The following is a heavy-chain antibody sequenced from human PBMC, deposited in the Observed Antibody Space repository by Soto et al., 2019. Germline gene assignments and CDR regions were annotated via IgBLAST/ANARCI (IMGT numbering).Heavy chain of an antibody. J-gene: IGHJ4*02. CDR3: AAQRGRFLEWLFPRFDY. Sequence: QMQLVQSGPEVKKPGTSVKVSCKASGFTFTSSAVQWVRQARGQRLEWIGWIVVGSGNTNYAQKFQERVTITRDMSTSTAYMELSSLRSEDTAVYYCAAQRGRFLEWLFPRFDYWGQGTLVTVSS. D-gene: IGHD3-3*01. V-gene: IGHV1-58*01. CDR1: GFTFTSSA. CDR2: IVVGSGNT.